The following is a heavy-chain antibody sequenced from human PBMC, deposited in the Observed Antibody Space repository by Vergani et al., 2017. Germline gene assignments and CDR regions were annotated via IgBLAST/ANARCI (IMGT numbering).Heavy chain of an antibody. CDR3: ARDLSVYSGYDFIAFDI. CDR1: GGSISSSSYY. V-gene: IGHV4-39*07. J-gene: IGHJ3*02. D-gene: IGHD5-12*01. CDR2: IYTSGST. Sequence: QLQLQESGPGLVKPSETLSLTCTVSGGSISSSSYYWGWIRQPPGKGLEWIGRIYTSGSTNYNPSLKSRVTMSVDTSKNQFSLKLSSVTAADTAVYYCARDLSVYSGYDFIAFDIWGQGTMVTVSS.